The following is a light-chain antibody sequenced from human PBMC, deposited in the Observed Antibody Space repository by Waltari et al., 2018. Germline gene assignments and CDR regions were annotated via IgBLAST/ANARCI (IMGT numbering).Light chain of an antibody. CDR3: QQSICLPWT. J-gene: IGKJ1*01. Sequence: EIVMTQSPATLSVSPGERATLSCRASQSVNNKLAWYQQKPGQVPRLLIYGSSTRATGFPATFTGSGSGTEFTLTFSCLHSEFSSVYFCQQSICLPWTFGQVTKFEI. V-gene: IGKV3-15*01. CDR2: GSS. CDR1: QSVNNK.